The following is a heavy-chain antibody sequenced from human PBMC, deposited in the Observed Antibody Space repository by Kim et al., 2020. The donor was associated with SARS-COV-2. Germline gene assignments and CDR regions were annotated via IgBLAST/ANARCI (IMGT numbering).Heavy chain of an antibody. CDR3: TTGLTLYCSAGSCYGV. CDR1: GFTFSNAW. V-gene: IGHV3-15*01. CDR2: IKSKTDGGTT. Sequence: GGSLRLSCTASGFTFSNAWMSWVRQAPGKGLEWVGRIKSKTDGGTTDYAAPVKGRFTISRDDSKNTLYLQMNSLKTEDTAVYYCTTGLTLYCSAGSCYGVWGQGTLVTVSS. J-gene: IGHJ4*02. D-gene: IGHD2-15*01.